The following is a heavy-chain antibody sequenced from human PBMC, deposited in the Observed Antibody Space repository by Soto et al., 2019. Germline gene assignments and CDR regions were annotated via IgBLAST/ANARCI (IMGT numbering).Heavy chain of an antibody. D-gene: IGHD2-21*02. CDR1: GYPFNTYY. Sequence: ASVKVSCESSGYPFNTYYLHWVRQAPGQGLEWMGMIHPSGGGSTYAQKFLGGVTMTMDSSTSTVFMELTSLRSADTSVYYCARGGHIAVVTDSFDSWGQGTLVTVSS. V-gene: IGHV1-46*02. CDR2: IHPSGGGS. CDR3: ARGGHIAVVTDSFDS. J-gene: IGHJ4*02.